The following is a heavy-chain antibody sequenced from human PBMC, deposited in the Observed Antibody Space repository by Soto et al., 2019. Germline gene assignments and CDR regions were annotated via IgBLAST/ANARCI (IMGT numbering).Heavy chain of an antibody. CDR1: GGTFSSNS. V-gene: IGHV1-69*06. Sequence: GASVKVSSKASGGTFSSNSISWMRQAPGQGLEWVGGTIPTVGAGSYAQRFQGRVTITADKSTNTSYLDLSNLRPEDTAVYYCARRQTNGYNRYFDSCGHATRGTVS. J-gene: IGHJ4*01. CDR3: ARRQTNGYNRYFDS. D-gene: IGHD2-8*01. CDR2: TIPTVGAG.